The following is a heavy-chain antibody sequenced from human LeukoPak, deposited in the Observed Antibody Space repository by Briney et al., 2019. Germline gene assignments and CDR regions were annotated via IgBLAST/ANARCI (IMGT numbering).Heavy chain of an antibody. CDR3: ERDLSGYSDYYLDT. Sequence: ASVKVSCKASGYTFTSYDINWVRQATGEGLECMAWMNPNTGNTGFAQKFQGRVTMTKDTSISPAYMELISLRSEDTVVYYCERDLSGYSDYYLDTWGQGTLVTVSS. CDR1: GYTFTSYD. V-gene: IGHV1-8*01. D-gene: IGHD3-3*01. CDR2: MNPNTGNT. J-gene: IGHJ4*02.